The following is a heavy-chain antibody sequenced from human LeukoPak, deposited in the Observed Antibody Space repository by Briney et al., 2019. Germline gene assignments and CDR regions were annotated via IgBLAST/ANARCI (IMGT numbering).Heavy chain of an antibody. CDR3: ARESPNYYFDY. V-gene: IGHV4-59*01. D-gene: IGHD5-24*01. CDR1: GGSLSSYY. J-gene: IGHJ4*02. CDR2: IYYSGTT. Sequence: SETLSLTCTVSGGSLSSYYWSWIRQPPGKGLEWIGYIYYSGTTNYNPSLKSRLTISVDTSKNQISLKLSSVTAADTAVYYCARESPNYYFDYWGQGTLVTVSS.